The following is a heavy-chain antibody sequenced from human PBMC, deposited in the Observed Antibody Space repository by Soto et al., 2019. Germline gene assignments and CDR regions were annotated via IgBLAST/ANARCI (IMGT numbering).Heavy chain of an antibody. CDR1: GGSISSGGYY. CDR3: ARRGNGYDDFDY. D-gene: IGHD5-12*01. J-gene: IGHJ4*02. V-gene: IGHV4-61*08. Sequence: SSETLSLTCTVSGGSISSGGYYWSWIRQHPGKGLEWIGYIYYSGSTNYNPSLKSRVTISVDTSKNQFSLKLSSVTAADTAVYYCARRGNGYDDFDYWGQGTLVTVSS. CDR2: IYYSGST.